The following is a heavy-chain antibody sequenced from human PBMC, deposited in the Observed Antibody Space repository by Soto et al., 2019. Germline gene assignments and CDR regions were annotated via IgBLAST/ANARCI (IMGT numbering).Heavy chain of an antibody. CDR3: GKEPRGSGWFVSSY. V-gene: IGHV3-7*03. CDR2: IKWEASEK. CDR1: SFTFGSYW. Sequence: GGSLRLSCAASSFTFGSYWMSWVRQAPGKGPEWLATIKWEASEKKYADSVKGRFTTSRDNAKNALYLQMDSLRAQDTGVYYCGKEPRGSGWFVSSYWGQGITVTVPS. D-gene: IGHD6-19*01. J-gene: IGHJ6*02.